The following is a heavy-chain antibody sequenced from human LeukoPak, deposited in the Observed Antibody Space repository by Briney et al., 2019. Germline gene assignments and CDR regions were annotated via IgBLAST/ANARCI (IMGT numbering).Heavy chain of an antibody. D-gene: IGHD3-22*01. CDR3: ARQIEYYDSSGYYLN. CDR1: GYSFTSYW. V-gene: IGHV5-51*01. CDR2: IYPSDSDT. J-gene: IGHJ4*02. Sequence: GESLKISCKGSGYSFTSYWIGWVRQMPGKGLEWMGIIYPSDSDTRYSPSFQGQVTISADKSISTAYLQWSSLKASDTAMYYCARQIEYYDSSGYYLNWGQGTLVTVSS.